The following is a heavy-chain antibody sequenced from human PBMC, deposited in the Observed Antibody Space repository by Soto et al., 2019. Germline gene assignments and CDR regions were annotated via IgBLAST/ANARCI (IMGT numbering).Heavy chain of an antibody. J-gene: IGHJ4*02. CDR2: INRDGSRT. Sequence: EVQLVESGGGLVQPGGSLRLSCAASGFTFSSYWMHWVRQAPGKGLVWVSRINRDGSRTDYADSVKGRFAVSRDNAKNTVVLQINSLSAEDTAVYYCERGASGSYYVDYWGQGTLVTVSS. D-gene: IGHD2-15*01. CDR3: ERGASGSYYVDY. CDR1: GFTFSSYW. V-gene: IGHV3-74*01.